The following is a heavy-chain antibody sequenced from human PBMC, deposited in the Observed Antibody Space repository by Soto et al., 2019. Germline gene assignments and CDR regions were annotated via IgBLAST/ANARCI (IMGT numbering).Heavy chain of an antibody. Sequence: EVQLVESGGGLVKPGGSLRLSCAASGFTFSSYSMNWVRQAPGKGLEWVSSISSSSSYIYYADSVKGRFTISRDNAKNSLYLQMNSLRAEDTAVYYCARAKYYDDSHTGGWFDPWGQGTLVTVSS. D-gene: IGHD3-22*01. J-gene: IGHJ5*02. V-gene: IGHV3-21*01. CDR2: ISSSSSYI. CDR3: ARAKYYDDSHTGGWFDP. CDR1: GFTFSSYS.